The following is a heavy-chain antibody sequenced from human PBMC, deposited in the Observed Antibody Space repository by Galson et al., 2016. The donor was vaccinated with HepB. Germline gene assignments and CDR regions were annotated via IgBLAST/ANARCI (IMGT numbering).Heavy chain of an antibody. V-gene: IGHV3-30*04. Sequence: SLRLSCAASGFTFSSYAMHWVRQAPGKGLEWVAVISYDGSSKYYADSVKGRFTISRDNSKNTLNLQMNSLRAEDTAVYYCAKIAVTGTWYFDLWGRGALVSVSS. CDR3: AKIAVTGTWYFDL. J-gene: IGHJ2*01. CDR1: GFTFSSYA. CDR2: ISYDGSSK. D-gene: IGHD6-19*01.